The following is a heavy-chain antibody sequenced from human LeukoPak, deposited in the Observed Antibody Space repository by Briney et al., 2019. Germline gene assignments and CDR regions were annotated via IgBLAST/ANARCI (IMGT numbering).Heavy chain of an antibody. V-gene: IGHV4-34*01. CDR1: GGSFSGYY. D-gene: IGHD2-2*01. CDR3: AIGYCSSTSCPSFDY. Sequence: SETLSLTCAVYGGSFSGYYWSWIRQPPGKGLEWIGEINHSGSTNHNPSLKSRVTISVDTSKNQFSLKLSSVTAADTAVYYCAIGYCSSTSCPSFDYWGQGTLVTVSS. J-gene: IGHJ4*02. CDR2: INHSGST.